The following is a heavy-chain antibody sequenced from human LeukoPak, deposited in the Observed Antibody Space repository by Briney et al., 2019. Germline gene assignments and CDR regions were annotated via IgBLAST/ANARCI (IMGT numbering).Heavy chain of an antibody. J-gene: IGHJ4*02. CDR2: IRYDGSNK. CDR1: GFTFSSYG. D-gene: IGHD1-26*01. V-gene: IGHV3-30*02. Sequence: PGGSLRLSCAASGFTFSSYGMHWVRQAPGKGLEWVAFIRYDGSNKYYADSVKGRFTISRDNSKNTLYLQMNSLRAEDTAVYYCAKWVGATGRYFDYWGQGTLVTVSS. CDR3: AKWVGATGRYFDY.